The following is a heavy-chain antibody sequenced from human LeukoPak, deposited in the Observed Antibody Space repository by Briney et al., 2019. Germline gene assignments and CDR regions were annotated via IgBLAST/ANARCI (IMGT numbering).Heavy chain of an antibody. CDR3: ARRAYSDYGGVSVDP. D-gene: IGHD4-11*01. CDR1: GFTFSSYSMN. CDR2: IYYSGST. J-gene: IGHJ5*02. Sequence: GSLRLSCAASGFTFSSYSMNWVRQPPGKGLDWIGSIYYSGSTYYNPSLKSRVTISVDTSKNQFSLKLSSVTAADTAVYYCARRAYSDYGGVSVDPWGQGTLVTVSS. V-gene: IGHV4-39*01.